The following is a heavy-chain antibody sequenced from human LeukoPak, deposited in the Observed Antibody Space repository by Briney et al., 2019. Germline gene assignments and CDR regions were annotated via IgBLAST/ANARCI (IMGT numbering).Heavy chain of an antibody. CDR2: IIPIFGTA. V-gene: IGHV1-69*01. CDR1: GGTFSSYA. J-gene: IGHJ4*02. Sequence: SVKVSCKASGGTFSSYAISWVRQAPGQGLEWMGGIIPIFGTANYAQKFQGRVTITADESTSTAYMELSSLRSEDTAVYYCARVGLAAAGTIDYWGQGTLVTVSS. D-gene: IGHD6-13*01. CDR3: ARVGLAAAGTIDY.